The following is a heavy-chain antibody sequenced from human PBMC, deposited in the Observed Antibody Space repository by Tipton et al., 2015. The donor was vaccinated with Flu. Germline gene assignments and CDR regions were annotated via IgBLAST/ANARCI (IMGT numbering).Heavy chain of an antibody. CDR3: ARDGFITMIVVVTPGACDN. CDR2: IYYSGNT. J-gene: IGHJ3*02. V-gene: IGHV4-39*07. D-gene: IGHD3-22*01. CDR1: GGSISSSSYY. Sequence: TLSLTCTVSGGSISSSSYYWGWIRQPPGKGLGWIGSIYYSGNTYYNPSLKSRVTISVDTSKNQFSLKLSSVTAADTAGYYCARDGFITMIVVVTPGACDNWGKGTRVTVSS.